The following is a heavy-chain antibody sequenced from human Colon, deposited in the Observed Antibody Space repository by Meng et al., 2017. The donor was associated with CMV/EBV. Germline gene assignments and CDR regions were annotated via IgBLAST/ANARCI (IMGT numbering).Heavy chain of an antibody. CDR1: GLSVSINY. V-gene: IGHV3-53*01. Sequence: EGKLGGAGGGFSQPGGSMRLPCSASGLSVSINYMTWVRQAPGKGLEWVSVIYVDGSTYYAESVRGRFTISRDSSTNTVHLHLNSLRDDDSAVYYCARDLGGGDYFDYWGQGTLVTVSS. J-gene: IGHJ4*02. D-gene: IGHD3-16*01. CDR3: ARDLGGGDYFDY. CDR2: IYVDGST.